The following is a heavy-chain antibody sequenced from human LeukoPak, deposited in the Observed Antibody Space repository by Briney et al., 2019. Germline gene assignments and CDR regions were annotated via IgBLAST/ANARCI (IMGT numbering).Heavy chain of an antibody. CDR2: ISGSGGTT. CDR1: GFTFSNYA. Sequence: GGSLRLSCVASGFTFSNYAMSWVRQAPEKGLEWVSVISGSGGTTYYADSVKGRFTISRDSSKNTLYLQMNSLRAEDTAVYYCAKVSGGGLYYDGMDVWGQGTTVTVSS. J-gene: IGHJ6*02. D-gene: IGHD1-14*01. V-gene: IGHV3-23*01. CDR3: AKVSGGGLYYDGMDV.